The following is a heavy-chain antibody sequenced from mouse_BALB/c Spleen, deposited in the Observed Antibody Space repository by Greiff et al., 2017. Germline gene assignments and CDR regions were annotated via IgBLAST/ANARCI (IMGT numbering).Heavy chain of an antibody. D-gene: IGHD1-2*01. V-gene: IGHV2-6-7*01. CDR1: GFSLTGYG. Sequence: VKLMESGPGLVAPSQSLSITCTVSGFSLTGYGVNWVRQPPGKGLEWLGMIWGDGSTDYNSALKSRLSISKDNSKSQVFLKMNSLQTDDTARYYCARGGLYGRYYFDYWGQGTTLTVSS. CDR2: IWGDGST. J-gene: IGHJ2*01. CDR3: ARGGLYGRYYFDY.